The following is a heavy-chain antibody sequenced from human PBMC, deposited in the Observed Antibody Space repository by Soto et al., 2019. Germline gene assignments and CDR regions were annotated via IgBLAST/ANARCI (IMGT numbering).Heavy chain of an antibody. V-gene: IGHV2-5*02. CDR3: VQSRCGGDCLEIYSSHAYNGLDV. Sequence: QVTLKESGPTLVKPTQTLTLTCTVSGLSLRTTGVGVGWVRQPPGKALEWLALLYWDDDKRYSPSLRSRLTIAKDISEKQVVLTMTNMDTGDTATYYCVQSRCGGDCLEIYSSHAYNGLDVWGQGTTVTVSS. CDR2: LYWDDDK. D-gene: IGHD2-21*02. J-gene: IGHJ6*02. CDR1: GLSLRTTGVG.